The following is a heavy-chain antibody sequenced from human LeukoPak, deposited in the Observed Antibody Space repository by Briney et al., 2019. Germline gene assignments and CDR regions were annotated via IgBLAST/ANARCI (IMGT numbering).Heavy chain of an antibody. Sequence: GGSLRLSCAASGFTFSSYEMNWVRQAPGEGLEWVSYISSSGSTIYYADSVKGRFTISRDNAKNSLYLQMNSLRAEDTAVYYCARCRTVATADYWGQGTLVTVSS. V-gene: IGHV3-48*03. CDR1: GFTFSSYE. CDR3: ARCRTVATADY. CDR2: ISSSGSTI. J-gene: IGHJ4*02. D-gene: IGHD5-12*01.